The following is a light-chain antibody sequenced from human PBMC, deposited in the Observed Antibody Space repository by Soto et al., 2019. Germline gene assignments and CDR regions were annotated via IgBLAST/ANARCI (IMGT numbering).Light chain of an antibody. CDR1: GSNIGAGFD. CDR2: GNT. V-gene: IGLV1-40*01. CDR3: QSYDTGLSGPVV. Sequence: QSVLTQPPSLSGAPGQNIIISCTGGGSNIGAGFDVHWYQQLPGTAPKLLIYGNTNRPSGVPDRFSGSKSGTSASLVITGLQSEDEADYYCQSYDTGLSGPVVFGGGTKLT. J-gene: IGLJ2*01.